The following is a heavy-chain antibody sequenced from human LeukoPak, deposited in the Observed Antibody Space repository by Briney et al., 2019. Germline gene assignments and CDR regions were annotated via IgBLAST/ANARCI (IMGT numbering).Heavy chain of an antibody. Sequence: GGSLRLSCAASGFTFSSYNMNWVRQAPGKGLEWVSSISSSSSYIYYADSVKGRFTISRDNAKNSLYLQMNSLRAEDTAAYYCARVHYYDSSGYYAWGQGTLVTVSS. CDR2: ISSSSSYI. CDR3: ARVHYYDSSGYYA. CDR1: GFTFSSYN. V-gene: IGHV3-21*01. J-gene: IGHJ5*02. D-gene: IGHD3-22*01.